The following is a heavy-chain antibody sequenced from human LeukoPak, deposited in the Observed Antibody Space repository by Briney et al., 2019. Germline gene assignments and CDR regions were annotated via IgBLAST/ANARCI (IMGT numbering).Heavy chain of an antibody. CDR1: GGSFSGYY. CDR3: ARQGPYCGGDCSNYLDF. J-gene: IGHJ4*02. CDR2: INHSGST. V-gene: IGHV4-34*01. D-gene: IGHD2-21*02. Sequence: SETLSLTCAVYGGSFSGYYWSWIRQPPGKGLEWIGEINHSGSTNYNPSLKSRVTISVDTSKNQFSLKLSSVTAADTAMYYCARQGPYCGGDCSNYLDFWGQGTLVTVSS.